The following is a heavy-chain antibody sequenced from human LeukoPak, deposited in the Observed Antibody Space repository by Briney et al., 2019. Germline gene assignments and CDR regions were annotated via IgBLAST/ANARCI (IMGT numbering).Heavy chain of an antibody. D-gene: IGHD6-13*01. CDR2: IKEDGSEK. Sequence: GGSLRLSCAASGFTFSNYWMSWVRQAPGKGLEWVANIKEDGSEKYYVDSVKGRFTISRGNARNSLYLQMNSLRAEDTAVYYCASGRQLGYWGQGTLVTVSS. CDR3: ASGRQLGY. CDR1: GFTFSNYW. J-gene: IGHJ4*02. V-gene: IGHV3-7*01.